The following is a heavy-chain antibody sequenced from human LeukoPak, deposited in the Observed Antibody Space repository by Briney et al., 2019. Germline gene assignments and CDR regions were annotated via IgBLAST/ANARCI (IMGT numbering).Heavy chain of an antibody. V-gene: IGHV4-30-4*01. D-gene: IGHD4-17*01. Sequence: SETLSLTCTVSGGSISSGDYYWSWIHQPPGKGLEWIGYIYYSGSTYYNPSLKSRVTISVDTSKNQFSLKLSSVTAADTAVYYCARDSVTGMRSNDYWGQGTLVTVSS. CDR2: IYYSGST. CDR1: GGSISSGDYY. CDR3: ARDSVTGMRSNDY. J-gene: IGHJ4*02.